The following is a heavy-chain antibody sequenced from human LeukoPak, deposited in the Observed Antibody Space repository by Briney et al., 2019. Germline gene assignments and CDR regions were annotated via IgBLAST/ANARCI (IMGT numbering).Heavy chain of an antibody. D-gene: IGHD1-26*01. CDR3: ARDGRYYYAFDI. V-gene: IGHV4-30-4*07. CDR1: GGSISSSSYS. CDR2: IYYSGTT. Sequence: LSLTCTVSGGSISSSSYSWSWIRQPPGKGLEWIGYIYYSGTTYYNPSLKSWVTISVDTSKNQFSLKLSSLTAADTAVYYGARDGRYYYAFDIWGQGTMVTVSS. J-gene: IGHJ3*02.